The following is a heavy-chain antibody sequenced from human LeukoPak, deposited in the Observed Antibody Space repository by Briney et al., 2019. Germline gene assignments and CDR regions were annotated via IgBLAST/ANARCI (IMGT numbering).Heavy chain of an antibody. J-gene: IGHJ3*02. CDR2: IIPIFGTA. V-gene: IGHV1-69*05. Sequence: XVKVSCKASGGTFSSYAISWVRQAPGQGLEWMGRIIPIFGTANYAQKFQGRVTITTDESTSTAYMELSSLRSEDTAVYYCARGNSVYDSSGSSAFDIWGQGTMVTVSS. CDR3: ARGNSVYDSSGSSAFDI. CDR1: GGTFSSYA. D-gene: IGHD3-22*01.